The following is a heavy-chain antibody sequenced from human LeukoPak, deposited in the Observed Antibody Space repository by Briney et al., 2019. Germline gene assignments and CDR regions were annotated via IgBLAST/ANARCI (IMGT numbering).Heavy chain of an antibody. CDR3: ANSKRDNWYFDL. CDR1: GFNFDDYA. Sequence: GGSLRLSCAASGFNFDDYAMHWVGKARGKGLEWDSLISGDGGSTYYADSVKGRFTISRDNSKNSLYLQMNSLRTEDTALYYCANSKRDNWYFDLWGRGTLVTVSS. J-gene: IGHJ2*01. D-gene: IGHD2-21*01. CDR2: ISGDGGST. V-gene: IGHV3-43*02.